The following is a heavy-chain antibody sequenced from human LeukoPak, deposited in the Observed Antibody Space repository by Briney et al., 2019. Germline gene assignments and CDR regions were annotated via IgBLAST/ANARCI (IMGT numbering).Heavy chain of an antibody. CDR3: ATSIAAAGTPFDY. CDR1: GGSFSGYY. D-gene: IGHD6-13*01. Sequence: KPSETLSLTCAVYGGSFSGYYWSWIRQPPGKGLEWIGEINHSGSTNYNPSLKSRVTISVDTSKNQFSLKLSSVTAADTAVYYCATSIAAAGTPFDYWGQGTLVTVSS. J-gene: IGHJ4*02. CDR2: INHSGST. V-gene: IGHV4-34*01.